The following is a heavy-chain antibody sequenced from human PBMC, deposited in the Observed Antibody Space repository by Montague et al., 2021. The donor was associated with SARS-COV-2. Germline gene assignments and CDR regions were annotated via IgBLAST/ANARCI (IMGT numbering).Heavy chain of an antibody. J-gene: IGHJ4*02. V-gene: IGHV4-39*07. CDR3: ARVISRQNNIVVVGLYYFDY. CDR1: GGSISSSSYY. Sequence: SETLSLTCTVSGGSISSSSYYWGWIRQPPGKGLEWIGSIYYSGSTYYNPSLKSRATISVDTSKNQFSLKLSSVTAADTAVYYCARVISRQNNIVVVGLYYFDYWGQGTLVTVSS. CDR2: IYYSGST. D-gene: IGHD2-15*01.